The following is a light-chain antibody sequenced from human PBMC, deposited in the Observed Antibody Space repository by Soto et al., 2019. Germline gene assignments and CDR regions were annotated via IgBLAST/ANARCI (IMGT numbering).Light chain of an antibody. CDR1: QNINIC. Sequence: DIQMTQSPSSLSVSVGDRVTITCRASQNINICLNWYQQKPGNAPKLLIDAAPSLQSGVLSMFSVSASGTDFSHTINSLQPEDFATYYCQQSYKSPRTFGQGTKA. CDR3: QQSYKSPRT. J-gene: IGKJ1*01. V-gene: IGKV1-39*01. CDR2: AAP.